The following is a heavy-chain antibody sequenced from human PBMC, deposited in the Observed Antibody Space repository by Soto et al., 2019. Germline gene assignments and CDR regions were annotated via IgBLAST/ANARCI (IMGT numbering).Heavy chain of an antibody. Sequence: EVQLLESGGGLVQPGGSLRLSCAASGFTFSNYAVTWVRQAPGKGREWVSTISGSGGSTYYADSVKGWFTISRDNSKNTLYLQMNSLRAEDTAVYYCAKDQGSSWYEIDYWGQGTLVTVSS. CDR3: AKDQGSSWYEIDY. CDR2: ISGSGGST. D-gene: IGHD6-13*01. CDR1: GFTFSNYA. J-gene: IGHJ4*02. V-gene: IGHV3-23*01.